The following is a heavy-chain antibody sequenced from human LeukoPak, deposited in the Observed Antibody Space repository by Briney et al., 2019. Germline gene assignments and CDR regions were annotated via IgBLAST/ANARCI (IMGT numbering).Heavy chain of an antibody. J-gene: IGHJ5*02. CDR3: ARDPRWLTPDCTSTSCYENYFDP. V-gene: IGHV4-38-2*02. CDR2: IYHSGSA. CDR1: GYSISSGYQ. D-gene: IGHD2-2*01. Sequence: PSETLSLTCAVSGYSISSGYQWAWIRQPPGKGLEWIGSIYHSGSAHYNPSLKTRVTILGDTSKNQFSLGLSSVTDADTAVYYCARDPRWLTPDCTSTSCYENYFDPWGPGTLVTVSS.